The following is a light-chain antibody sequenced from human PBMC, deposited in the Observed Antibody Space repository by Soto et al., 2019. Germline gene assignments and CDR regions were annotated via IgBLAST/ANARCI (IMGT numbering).Light chain of an antibody. CDR1: QSVSSN. J-gene: IGKJ5*01. CDR3: MQRTHVPIT. Sequence: EIVMTQSPATLSVSPGETTRLSCRASQSVSSNLAWYQQKPGQPPQLLIYDASNRFSGVPDRFSGSGSGTDFTLRISRVEAEDVGVYYCMQRTHVPITFGQGTRLEIK. CDR2: DAS. V-gene: IGKV3-15*01.